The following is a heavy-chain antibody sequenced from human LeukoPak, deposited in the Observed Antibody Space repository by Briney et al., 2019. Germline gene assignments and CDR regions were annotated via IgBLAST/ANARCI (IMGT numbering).Heavy chain of an antibody. D-gene: IGHD3-10*01. CDR3: ARDAHIRMAFDV. CDR2: IYYSGST. J-gene: IGHJ3*01. V-gene: IGHV4-39*07. CDR1: GGSISSSSYY. Sequence: SETLSLTCTVSGGSISSSSYYWGWIRQPPGKGLEWIGSIYYSGSTYYNPSLKSRVTISVDTSKNQFSLNLRSVTAADTAVYYCARDAHIRMAFDVWGQGTRVTVSS.